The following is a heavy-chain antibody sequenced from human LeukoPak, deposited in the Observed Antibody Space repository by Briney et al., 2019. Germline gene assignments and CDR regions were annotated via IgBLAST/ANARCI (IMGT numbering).Heavy chain of an antibody. D-gene: IGHD2-2*01. CDR2: INHSGST. J-gene: IGHJ5*02. CDR1: GGSFSGYY. V-gene: IGHV4-34*01. Sequence: PSETLSLTCAVYGGSFSGYYWSWIRQPPGKGLERIGEINHSGSTNYNPSLKSRVTISVDTSKNQFSLKLSSVTAADTAVYYCARGRGVVVPAAIHNWFDPWGQGTLVTVSS. CDR3: ARGRGVVVPAAIHNWFDP.